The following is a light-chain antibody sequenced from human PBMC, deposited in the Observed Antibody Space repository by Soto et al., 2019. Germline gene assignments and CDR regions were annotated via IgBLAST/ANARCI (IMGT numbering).Light chain of an antibody. CDR3: SSYAGSNNLV. CDR2: EVS. V-gene: IGLV2-8*01. J-gene: IGLJ3*02. CDR1: SSDVGGYNS. Sequence: QSALTQTPSASGSPGQSVSISCTGTSSDVGGYNSVSWYQQHPGKAPKLMIYEVSQWPSGVPNRFSGSKSGNTASLTVSGLQTEDEAEYYCSSYAGSNNLVFGGGTKLTVL.